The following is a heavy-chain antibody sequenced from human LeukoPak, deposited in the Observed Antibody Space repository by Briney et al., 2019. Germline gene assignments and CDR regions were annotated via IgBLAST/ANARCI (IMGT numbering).Heavy chain of an antibody. CDR2: ISGGGGGI. Sequence: GGSLRLSCAASGFTFSTYAMTWVRQAPGMGLEWISTISGGGGGIYYADSVKGRFTISRDNSNNTLYLQMNSLGAEDTAIYYCAKRPSGTYAFDYWGRGTLVTVSS. CDR3: AKRPSGTYAFDY. D-gene: IGHD3-10*01. J-gene: IGHJ4*02. CDR1: GFTFSTYA. V-gene: IGHV3-23*01.